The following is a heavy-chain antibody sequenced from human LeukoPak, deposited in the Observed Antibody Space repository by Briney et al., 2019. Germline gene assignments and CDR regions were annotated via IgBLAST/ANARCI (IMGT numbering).Heavy chain of an antibody. V-gene: IGHV3-64*01. CDR2: ISSNGGST. CDR1: GFTFSSYA. CDR3: ARHHVPGYSYGYFDY. D-gene: IGHD5-18*01. Sequence: PGGSLRLSCAASGFTFSSYAMHWVRQAPGKGLEYVSAISSNGGSTYYANSVRGRFTISRDNSKNTLYLQMGSLRAEDMAVYYCARHHVPGYSYGYFDYWGQGTLVTVSS. J-gene: IGHJ4*02.